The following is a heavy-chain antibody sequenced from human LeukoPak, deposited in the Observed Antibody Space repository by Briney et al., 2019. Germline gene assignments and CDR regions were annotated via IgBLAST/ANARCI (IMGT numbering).Heavy chain of an antibody. CDR2: IYYRGTA. V-gene: IGHV4-59*08. Sequence: SETLSLTCTVSGGPIRSYYWSWIRQPPGKGLEWIVYIYYRGTAKYNPSLKGRVSISLGTSRNQFSLKLTSVTAGDTALYYCACYSRPGGWGVFEYWGQGTLVTVSS. D-gene: IGHD2-2*02. CDR1: GGPIRSYY. J-gene: IGHJ4*02. CDR3: ACYSRPGGWGVFEY.